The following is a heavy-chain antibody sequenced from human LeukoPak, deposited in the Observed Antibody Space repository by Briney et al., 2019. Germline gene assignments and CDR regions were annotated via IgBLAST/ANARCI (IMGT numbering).Heavy chain of an antibody. Sequence: PGRSLRLSCAASGFTFSSYGMHWVRQAPSKGLEWVAVIWYDGSNKYYADSVKGRFTISRDNSKNTLYLQMNSLRAEDTAVYYCAKFLPRTTVTTRMYYFDYWGQGTLVTVSS. V-gene: IGHV3-33*06. J-gene: IGHJ4*02. CDR3: AKFLPRTTVTTRMYYFDY. D-gene: IGHD4-17*01. CDR2: IWYDGSNK. CDR1: GFTFSSYG.